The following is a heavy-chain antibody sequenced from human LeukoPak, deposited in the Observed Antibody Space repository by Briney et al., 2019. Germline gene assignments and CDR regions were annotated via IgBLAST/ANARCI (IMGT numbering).Heavy chain of an antibody. J-gene: IGHJ6*02. Sequence: TPSETLSLTCTVSGGSISSGGYYWSWIRQPPGKGLEWIGYIYHSGSTHYSPALKSRATISVDWSKIQFSLMLTSVTAADTTIYYCVRDQRTTIFRGLTSPPRVDYHGMDVWGQGTTVTVSS. CDR3: VRDQRTTIFRGLTSPPRVDYHGMDV. CDR1: GGSISSGGYY. V-gene: IGHV4-30-2*01. CDR2: IYHSGST. D-gene: IGHD3-9*01.